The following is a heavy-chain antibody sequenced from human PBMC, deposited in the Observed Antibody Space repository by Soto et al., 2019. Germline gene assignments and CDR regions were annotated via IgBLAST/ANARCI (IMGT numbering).Heavy chain of an antibody. CDR1: GFTFSSYA. CDR3: ARSSSTSCCGFDY. V-gene: IGHV3-30-3*01. D-gene: IGHD2-2*01. CDR2: ISYDGSNK. J-gene: IGHJ4*02. Sequence: GGSLRLSCAVSGFTFSSYAMHWVRQAPGKGLEWVAVISYDGSNKYYADSVKGRFTISRDNSKNTLYLQMNSLRAEDTAVYYCARSSSTSCCGFDYWGQGTLVTVSS.